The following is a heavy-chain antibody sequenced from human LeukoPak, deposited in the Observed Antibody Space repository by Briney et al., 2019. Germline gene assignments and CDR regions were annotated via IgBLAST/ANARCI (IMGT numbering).Heavy chain of an antibody. V-gene: IGHV3-23*01. Sequence: GGSLRLSCEASGFTFSSFAMSWVRQAPGKGLEWVSAISGSGDNTYYADSVKGQFTVSRDNSRNTLYLQMNSLRAEDTAVYYCAKLHSLYCSDGTCYVHYWGQGTLVTVSS. CDR3: AKLHSLYCSDGTCYVHY. CDR2: ISGSGDNT. J-gene: IGHJ4*02. CDR1: GFTFSSFA. D-gene: IGHD2-15*01.